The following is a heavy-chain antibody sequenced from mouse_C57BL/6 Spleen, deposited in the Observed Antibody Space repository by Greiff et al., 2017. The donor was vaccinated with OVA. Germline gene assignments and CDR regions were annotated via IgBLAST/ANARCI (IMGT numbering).Heavy chain of an antibody. CDR3: ARSGIYYGNGFAY. CDR1: GYTFTSYW. J-gene: IGHJ3*01. CDR2: IDPSDSET. V-gene: IGHV1-52*01. D-gene: IGHD2-1*01. Sequence: VQLQQPGAELVRPGSSVKLSCKASGYTFTSYWMHWVKQRPIQGLEWIGNIDPSDSETHYNQKFKDKATLTVDKSSSTAYMQLSSLTSEDSAVYYCARSGIYYGNGFAYWGQGTLVTVSA.